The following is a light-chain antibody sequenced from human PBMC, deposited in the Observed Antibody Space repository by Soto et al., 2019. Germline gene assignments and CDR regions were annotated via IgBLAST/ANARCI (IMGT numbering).Light chain of an antibody. CDR3: TSYSRYRVLV. CDR1: SSDIGGYKY. CDR2: EVS. V-gene: IGLV2-14*01. Sequence: QSVLTQPASVSGSLGQSITISCTGTSSDIGGYKYVSWYQQHPGKAPKLIIFEVSNRPSGVSDRFSGSNSGNTASLTISGLRAEDEADYYCTSYSRYRVLVFGGGTKVTV. J-gene: IGLJ3*02.